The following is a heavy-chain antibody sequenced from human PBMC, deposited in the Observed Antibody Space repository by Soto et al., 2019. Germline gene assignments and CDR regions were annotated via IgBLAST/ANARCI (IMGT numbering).Heavy chain of an antibody. CDR1: GFTFSDYT. D-gene: IGHD2-2*01. CDR3: AKDSRYCTSTNCYFDY. V-gene: IGHV3-23*01. CDR2: ISGSGGST. Sequence: GGSLRLSCAASGFTFSDYTMTWVRQAPGKGLEWVSAISGSGGSTYYADSVKGRFTISRDSSKHTLYLQMISLRAEDTALFYCAKDSRYCTSTNCYFDYWGQGTLVTVSS. J-gene: IGHJ4*02.